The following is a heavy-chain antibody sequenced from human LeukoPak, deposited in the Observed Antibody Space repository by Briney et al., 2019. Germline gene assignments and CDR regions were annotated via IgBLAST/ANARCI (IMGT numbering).Heavy chain of an antibody. CDR2: IRYDGSNK. D-gene: IGHD2-15*01. Sequence: PGGSLRLSCAASGFTFSTYAMYWVRQAPGKGLEWVAFIRYDGSNKYYADSVKGRFTISRDNAKNSLFLQMNSLRAEDTAVYYCARVLRYCSGGNCYSGGLGYMDVWGKGTTVTISS. V-gene: IGHV3-30*02. J-gene: IGHJ6*03. CDR3: ARVLRYCSGGNCYSGGLGYMDV. CDR1: GFTFSTYA.